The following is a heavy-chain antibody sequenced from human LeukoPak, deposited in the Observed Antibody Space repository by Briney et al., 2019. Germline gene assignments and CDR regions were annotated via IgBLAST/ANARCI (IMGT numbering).Heavy chain of an antibody. CDR3: ARDYRGYSYGRDAFDI. J-gene: IGHJ3*02. CDR1: GFTFSSYA. Sequence: GGSLRLSCAASGFTFSSYAMSWVRQAPGKGLEWVSAISGSGGSTYYADSVKGRFTISRDNAKNSLYLQMNSLRAEDTAVYYCARDYRGYSYGRDAFDIWGQGTMVTVSS. CDR2: ISGSGGST. V-gene: IGHV3-23*01. D-gene: IGHD5-18*01.